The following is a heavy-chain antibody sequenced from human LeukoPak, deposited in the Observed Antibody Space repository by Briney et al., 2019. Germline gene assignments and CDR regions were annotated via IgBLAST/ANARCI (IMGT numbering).Heavy chain of an antibody. CDR2: IIPIFGTA. Sequence: ASVNVSCRASGGTFRSYAISGVRQAPGQGFEWMGGIIPIFGTANYAQKCQGRVTITADESTSTAYMELSSLRSEDTGVYYCGRGEGGAVAGPFDSWGEGTLGTVSS. CDR3: GRGEGGAVAGPFDS. J-gene: IGHJ4*02. V-gene: IGHV1-69*13. CDR1: GGTFRSYA. D-gene: IGHD6-19*01.